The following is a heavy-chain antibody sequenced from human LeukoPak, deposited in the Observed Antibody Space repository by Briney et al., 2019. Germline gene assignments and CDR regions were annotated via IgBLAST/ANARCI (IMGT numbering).Heavy chain of an antibody. D-gene: IGHD3-16*02. V-gene: IGHV1-46*01. CDR3: ARAEAAFGGVIDPFDY. Sequence: ASVKVSCKASGHTFISYYMHWVRQAPGQGLEWMGIINPSGGSTTYAQKFQGRVTMSRDTSTSTVYVELSSLRSEDTAVYYCARAEAAFGGVIDPFDYWGQGSLVTVSS. CDR2: INPSGGST. J-gene: IGHJ4*02. CDR1: GHTFISYY.